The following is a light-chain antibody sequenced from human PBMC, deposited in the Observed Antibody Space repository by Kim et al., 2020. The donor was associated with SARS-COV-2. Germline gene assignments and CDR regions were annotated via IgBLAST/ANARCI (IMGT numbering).Light chain of an antibody. CDR3: AGWDDNLNGRVV. CDR1: NSDSGTNT. Sequence: RVTISCSGSNSDSGTNTVNGYQQFPGTAPKLLIYKNNQRPSGVSDRFSGPKSGTSASLAISGLQSEDEADYYCAGWDDNLNGRVVFGGGTQLTVL. CDR2: KNN. V-gene: IGLV1-44*01. J-gene: IGLJ3*02.